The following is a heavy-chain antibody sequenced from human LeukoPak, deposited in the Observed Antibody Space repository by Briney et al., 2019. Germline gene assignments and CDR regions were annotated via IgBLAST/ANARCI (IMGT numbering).Heavy chain of an antibody. CDR2: ISGSGGST. CDR3: VKVSVRVPAAMPSSYYYYYGMDV. V-gene: IGHV3-23*01. CDR1: GFTFSSYA. J-gene: IGHJ6*02. D-gene: IGHD2-2*01. Sequence: GGSLRLSCAASGFTFSSYAMSWVRQAPGKGLEWVSAISGSGGSTYYADSVKGRFTISRDNSKNTLYLQMNSLRAEDTAVYYCVKVSVRVPAAMPSSYYYYYGMDVWGQGATVTVSS.